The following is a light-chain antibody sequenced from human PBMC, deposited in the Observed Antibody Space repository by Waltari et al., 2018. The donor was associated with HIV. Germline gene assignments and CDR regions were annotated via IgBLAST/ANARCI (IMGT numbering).Light chain of an antibody. Sequence: DIVMTQSPDSLAVSLGERAPITCESSQSVLYSSNNKNYLAWYQQKPGQPPKQLIYWASTRESGVPDRFSGSGSGTDFTLTISSLQAEDVAVYYCQQYYSTPRTFGQGTKVEIK. V-gene: IGKV4-1*01. CDR3: QQYYSTPRT. J-gene: IGKJ1*01. CDR1: QSVLYSSNNKNY. CDR2: WAS.